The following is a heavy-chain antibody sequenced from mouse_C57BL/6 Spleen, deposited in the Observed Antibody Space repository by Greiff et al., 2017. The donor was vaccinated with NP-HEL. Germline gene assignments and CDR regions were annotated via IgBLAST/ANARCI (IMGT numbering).Heavy chain of an antibody. CDR2: INPNNGGT. CDR1: GYTFTDYY. V-gene: IGHV1-26*01. Sequence: VQLQQSGPELVKPGASVKISCKASGYTFTDYYMNWVKQSHGKSLEWIGDINPNNGGTSYNQKFKGKATLTVDKSSSTAYMELRSLTSEDSAVYYCATLPLYYFDYWGQGTTLTVSS. D-gene: IGHD2-10*01. J-gene: IGHJ2*01. CDR3: ATLPLYYFDY.